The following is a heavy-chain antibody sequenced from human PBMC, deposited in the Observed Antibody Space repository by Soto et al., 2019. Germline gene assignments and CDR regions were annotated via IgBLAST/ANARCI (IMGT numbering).Heavy chain of an antibody. CDR1: GFNFNSYA. J-gene: IGHJ5*01. Sequence: QVHLVQSGGGVVQPGGSLRLSCAASGFNFNSYAMQWARQAPGKGLEWVAVIAYDGSAKYYADSVKGRSTISRDQSKNTLFLQLDRLRPDDTAVYFCARDLIFDFWGRGTLVIVSS. CDR3: ARDLIFDF. CDR2: IAYDGSAK. V-gene: IGHV3-30-3*01.